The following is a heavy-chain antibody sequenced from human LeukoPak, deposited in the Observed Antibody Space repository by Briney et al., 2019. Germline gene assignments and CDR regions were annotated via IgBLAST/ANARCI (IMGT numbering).Heavy chain of an antibody. Sequence: SETLSLTCTVSGGSISSYYWSWIRQPPGKGLEWIGYIHYSGSTNYNPSLKSRVTISVDTSKNQFSLKLSSVTAADTAVYYCARVGYYYGSGSVDPWGQGTLVTVSS. J-gene: IGHJ5*02. D-gene: IGHD3-10*01. CDR3: ARVGYYYGSGSVDP. V-gene: IGHV4-59*01. CDR2: IHYSGST. CDR1: GGSISSYY.